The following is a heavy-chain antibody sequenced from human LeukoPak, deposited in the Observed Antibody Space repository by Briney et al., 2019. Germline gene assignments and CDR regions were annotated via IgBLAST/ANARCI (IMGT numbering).Heavy chain of an antibody. V-gene: IGHV3-48*03. Sequence: PGGSLRLSCAASGFTFSSYEMNWVRQAPGKGLEWVSYISSSGSTLYYADSVKGRFTISRDNAKNSLYLQMNSLRAEDTAVYYCARAGIAAAGSAPGQYYYYGMDVWAKGPRSPSP. CDR1: GFTFSSYE. CDR2: ISSSGSTL. CDR3: ARAGIAAAGSAPGQYYYYGMDV. D-gene: IGHD6-13*01. J-gene: IGHJ6*02.